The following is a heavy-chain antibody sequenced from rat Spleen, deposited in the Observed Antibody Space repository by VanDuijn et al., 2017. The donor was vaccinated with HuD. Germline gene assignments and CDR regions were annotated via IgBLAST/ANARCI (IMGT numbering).Heavy chain of an antibody. D-gene: IGHD1-7*01. CDR3: TRGGYYGYDPFAY. CDR1: GFTFSDYY. Sequence: EVQLVESGGGLVQPGRSMKLSCVASGFTFSDYYMAWVRQAPTMGLEWVASISTGGGNTYYRDSVKGRFTISRDNANSTLYLQMNSLRSEDTATYYCTRGGYYGYDPFAYWGQGTLVTVSS. V-gene: IGHV5-25*01. J-gene: IGHJ3*01. CDR2: ISTGGGNT.